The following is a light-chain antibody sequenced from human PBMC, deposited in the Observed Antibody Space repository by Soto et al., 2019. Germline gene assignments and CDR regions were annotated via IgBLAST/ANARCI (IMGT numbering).Light chain of an antibody. Sequence: DIQITQSPSSLSASVGDRVTITCRASQSISSYLNWYQQKPGKAPKLLIYAASSLQSGVPSRFSGSGSGTDFTLTISSLQPEDFATYYCQQSYLRWTFGQGTKV. CDR3: QQSYLRWT. V-gene: IGKV1-39*01. CDR1: QSISSY. CDR2: AAS. J-gene: IGKJ1*01.